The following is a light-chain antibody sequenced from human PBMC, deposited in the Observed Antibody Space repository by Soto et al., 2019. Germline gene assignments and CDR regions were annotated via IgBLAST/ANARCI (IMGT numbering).Light chain of an antibody. V-gene: IGKV1-27*01. CDR1: QDINKF. CDR3: QQYYSYPWT. Sequence: DIQMTQSPSSLSASVGDTVTITCQASQDINKFLAWYQQKPGKVPKLLIYAASTLQSGVPSRFSGSGSGTDFTLTISSLQPEDFATYYCQQYYSYPWTFGQGTKVDIK. J-gene: IGKJ1*01. CDR2: AAS.